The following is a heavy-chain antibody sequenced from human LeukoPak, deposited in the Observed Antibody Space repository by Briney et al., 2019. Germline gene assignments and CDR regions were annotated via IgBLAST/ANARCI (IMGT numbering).Heavy chain of an antibody. J-gene: IGHJ4*02. CDR1: GYSISSYY. V-gene: IGHV4-59*01. CDR3: ARGEETFDY. D-gene: IGHD1-26*01. Sequence: SETLSLTCTVSGYSISSYYWSWVRQPPGKGLEWVGYIYYSGSTNYNPSLKSRVTISVDTSKNQFSLKLSSVTAADTAVYYCARGEETFDYWGQGTLVTVSS. CDR2: IYYSGST.